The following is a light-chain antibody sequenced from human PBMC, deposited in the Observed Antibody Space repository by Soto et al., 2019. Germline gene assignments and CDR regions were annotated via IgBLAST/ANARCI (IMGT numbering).Light chain of an antibody. Sequence: IQMTQSPSSLSASVGDRFTVTCRASQGISSDLGWFQKKPGKAPKLLIYDASSLQSGVPSRFSGSGSGTDFTLTISSLQPEDFATYYCQQSYSTPQTFGQGTKVDIK. V-gene: IGKV1-39*01. J-gene: IGKJ1*01. CDR3: QQSYSTPQT. CDR2: DAS. CDR1: QGISSD.